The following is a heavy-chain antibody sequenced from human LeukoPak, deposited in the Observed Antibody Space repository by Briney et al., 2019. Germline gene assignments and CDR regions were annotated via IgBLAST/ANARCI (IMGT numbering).Heavy chain of an antibody. CDR3: AKDGDWRPAAD. D-gene: IGHD2-2*01. V-gene: IGHV3-23*01. J-gene: IGHJ4*02. Sequence: GGSLRLSCVGSGFTFRSHAMSWVRQAPEKGLEFVSGIYENGGTTYYADSVKGRFSISRDNSKNTLYLQMDSLRGEDTAVYYCAKDGDWRPAADWGQGTLVTVSS. CDR1: GFTFRSHA. CDR2: IYENGGTT.